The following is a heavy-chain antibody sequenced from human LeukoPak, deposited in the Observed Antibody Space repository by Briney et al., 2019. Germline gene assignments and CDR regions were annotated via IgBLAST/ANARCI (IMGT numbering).Heavy chain of an antibody. CDR1: GFTFRDYA. V-gene: IGHV3-23*01. Sequence: GGSLRLSCAVPGFTFRDYAMSWVRQPPGKGLEWVSTIKNGAHTTNYADSVKGRLTISRDDSMNTLLLQMNSLRAEDTAVYYCAREYYGCFDYWGQGALVTVSS. CDR3: AREYYGCFDY. D-gene: IGHD3-10*01. CDR2: IKNGAHTT. J-gene: IGHJ4*02.